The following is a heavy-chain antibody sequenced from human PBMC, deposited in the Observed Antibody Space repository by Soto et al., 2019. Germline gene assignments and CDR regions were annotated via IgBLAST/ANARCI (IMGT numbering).Heavy chain of an antibody. CDR1: GLTFNTYW. J-gene: IGHJ4*02. D-gene: IGHD2-21*01. CDR3: ASARDYFFDY. V-gene: IGHV3-7*01. CDR2: INPDGSVK. Sequence: EVQLVESGGGLVQPGESLRLSCAASGLTFNTYWMTWVRQPPGKGLEWVANINPDGSVKYSVDSLKRRFTISRDNAKNALYLQMTSLRAEDTAVYYCASARDYFFDYWGQGTLVTVSS.